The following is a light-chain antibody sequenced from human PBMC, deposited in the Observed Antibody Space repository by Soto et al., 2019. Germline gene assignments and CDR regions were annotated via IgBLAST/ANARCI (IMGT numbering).Light chain of an antibody. CDR1: QTISSY. CDR3: QQSYSTPWT. V-gene: IGKV1-39*01. J-gene: IGKJ1*01. Sequence: DIPMTQSPSSLYASVGDRVIITCRAGQTISSYLNWYQQKPGKAPKLLIYAASSLQSGVPSRFSGSGSGTDFTLTISSLQPEDFATYYCQQSYSTPWTFGQGTKVEIK. CDR2: AAS.